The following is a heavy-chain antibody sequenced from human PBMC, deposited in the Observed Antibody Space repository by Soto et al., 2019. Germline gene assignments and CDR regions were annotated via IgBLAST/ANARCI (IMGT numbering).Heavy chain of an antibody. CDR3: AKQGRQAQTIFGVFIIGPYVDH. V-gene: IGHV3-23*01. Sequence: GSLRLSCAASGSNFSSYAMTWVRQAPGKGLEWVSSIGGGGGSTFYADSVKGRFIISRDNSKNTLFMQMNSPRAEDTAIYYCAKQGRQAQTIFGVFIIGPYVDHWGPGT. J-gene: IGHJ4*02. CDR2: IGGGGGST. D-gene: IGHD3-3*01. CDR1: GSNFSSYA.